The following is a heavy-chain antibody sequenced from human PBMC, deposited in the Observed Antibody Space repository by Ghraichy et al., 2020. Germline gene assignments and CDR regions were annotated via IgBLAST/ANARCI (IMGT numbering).Heavy chain of an antibody. V-gene: IGHV4-59*08. CDR2: ISDSGDT. CDR1: GGSISRYY. CDR3: ARPAGSGYWYYFDY. Sequence: SETLSLTCTVSGGSISRYYWSLIRQPPGKGLEWIGYISDSGDTSYNPSLRGRVTVSLDTSKNQFSLKLSSVTAADTAVYYCARPAGSGYWYYFDYWGQGTLVTVSS. D-gene: IGHD2-15*01. J-gene: IGHJ4*02.